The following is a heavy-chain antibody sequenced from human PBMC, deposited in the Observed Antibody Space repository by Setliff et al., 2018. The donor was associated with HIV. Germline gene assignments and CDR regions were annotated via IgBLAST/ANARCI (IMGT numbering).Heavy chain of an antibody. Sequence: SGPTLVNPTQTLTLTCTFSGFSLSTSGVGVGWIRQPPGKALEWLALIYWNDDKRYSPSLKNRLTITKDTSKNQVVLTMTNMDPVDTATYYCVHQRGFLPSSYLYYYYLDVWGEGTTVTVSS. D-gene: IGHD3-10*01. V-gene: IGHV2-5*01. CDR1: GFSLSTSGVG. J-gene: IGHJ6*03. CDR2: IYWNDDK. CDR3: VHQRGFLPSSYLYYYYLDV.